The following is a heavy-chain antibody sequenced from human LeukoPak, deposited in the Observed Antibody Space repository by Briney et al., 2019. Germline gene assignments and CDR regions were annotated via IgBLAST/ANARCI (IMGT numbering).Heavy chain of an antibody. CDR1: GFTFSSYA. J-gene: IGHJ4*02. CDR3: AKGALDYYGSGLYYFDY. CDR2: ISGSGGST. V-gene: IGHV3-23*01. D-gene: IGHD3-10*01. Sequence: GGSLRLSRAASGFTFSSYAMSWVRQAPGKGLEWVPAISGSGGSTYYADSVKGRFTISRDNSKNTLYLQMNSLRAEDTAVYYCAKGALDYYGSGLYYFDYWGQGTLVTVSS.